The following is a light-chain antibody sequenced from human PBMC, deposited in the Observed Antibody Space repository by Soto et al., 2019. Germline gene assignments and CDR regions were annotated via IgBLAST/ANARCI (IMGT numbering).Light chain of an antibody. CDR1: QVVSSSY. CDR3: QQYGTFPFS. CDR2: HAS. V-gene: IGKV3-20*01. Sequence: EIVLTQSPGTLSLSPGESATLSCRANQVVSSSYLAGYQQKPGQAPRLLIYHASDRATGVQDRFSGSGSGTDFALTITRLEPEDFALFYCQQYGTFPFSFGQGTKLEIK. J-gene: IGKJ2*01.